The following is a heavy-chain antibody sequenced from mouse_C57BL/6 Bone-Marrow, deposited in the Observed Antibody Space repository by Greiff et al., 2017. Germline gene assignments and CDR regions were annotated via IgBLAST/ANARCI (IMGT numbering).Heavy chain of an antibody. V-gene: IGHV3-3*01. D-gene: IGHD5-1-1*01. J-gene: IGHJ4*01. CDR3: ARYINTFYAKDY. Sequence: EVHLVESGPSLVRPSQTLYLTCTVTGFSINSDCYWIWIRQFPGNKLEYIGYTFYSGITYYNPSLESRTYITRDTSKNQFSLKLSSVTTEDTATYYCARYINTFYAKDYWGQGTSVTVSS. CDR1: GFSINSDCY. CDR2: TFYSGIT.